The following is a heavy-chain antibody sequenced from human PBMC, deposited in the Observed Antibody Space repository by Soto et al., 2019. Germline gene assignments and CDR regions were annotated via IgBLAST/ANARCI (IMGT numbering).Heavy chain of an antibody. J-gene: IGHJ6*02. CDR3: ARISDQYSTRYYQYGMDV. CDR2: IIPIFGTA. V-gene: IGHV1-69*01. D-gene: IGHD6-13*01. CDR1: GGTFSSYA. Sequence: QVQLVQSGAEVKKPGSSVKVSCKASGGTFSSYAISWVRQAPGQGLEWMGGIIPIFGTANYAQKFQGRVTITADESTSTAYMELSSLRSEDTAVYYCARISDQYSTRYYQYGMDVWGQGTTVTVSS.